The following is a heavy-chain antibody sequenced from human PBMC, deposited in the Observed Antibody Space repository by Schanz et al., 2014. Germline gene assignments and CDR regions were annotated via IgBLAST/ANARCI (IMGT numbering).Heavy chain of an antibody. CDR1: GFTFSSYG. Sequence: QVQLVESGGGVVQPGRSLRLSCAASGFTFSSYGMHWVRQAPGKGLEWVAVIWYDGSNKYYADSVKGRFTISRDNSKNTLYLQMNSLRAEDTAVYYCAKEKGDCSSTSCSYDFDYWGQGTLVTVSS. CDR2: IWYDGSNK. D-gene: IGHD2-2*01. V-gene: IGHV3-33*06. J-gene: IGHJ4*02. CDR3: AKEKGDCSSTSCSYDFDY.